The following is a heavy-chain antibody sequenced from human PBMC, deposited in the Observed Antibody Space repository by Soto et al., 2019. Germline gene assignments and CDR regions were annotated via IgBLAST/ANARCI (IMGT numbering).Heavy chain of an antibody. CDR3: ATTASRVGAMITNINLDF. CDR1: GHTFTDFF. D-gene: IGHD3-22*01. J-gene: IGHJ4*02. CDR2: FNPESGEA. V-gene: IGHV1-24*01. Sequence: GASVKLSCKASGHTFTDFFITWVRQAPGQGLEWMGGFNPESGEAIYAQKRHGRVTITEDTVTSTAYIELSGLRSDDTAVYYCATTASRVGAMITNINLDFWGQGTPVTVSS.